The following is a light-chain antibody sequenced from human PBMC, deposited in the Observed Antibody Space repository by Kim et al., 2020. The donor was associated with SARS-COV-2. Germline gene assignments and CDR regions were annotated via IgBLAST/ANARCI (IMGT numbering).Light chain of an antibody. J-gene: IGLJ3*02. V-gene: IGLV3-19*01. CDR2: GKN. CDR1: SLRSYY. CDR3: NSRDSSGNHQV. Sequence: SSELTQDPAVSVALGQTVRITCQGDSLRSYYASWYQQKPGQAPVLVIYGKNNRPSGIPDRFSGSSSGNTASLTITGARAEDEADYYCNSRDSSGNHQVFGGGTQLTVL.